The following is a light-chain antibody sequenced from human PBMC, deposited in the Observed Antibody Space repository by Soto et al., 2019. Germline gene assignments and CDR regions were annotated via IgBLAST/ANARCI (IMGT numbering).Light chain of an antibody. J-gene: IGKJ1*01. CDR3: QQYRDYSRA. Sequence: IQMTQSPSTLSASIGDRITISCRAMQNIDTWLAWYQQRPGEAPKLLIYTASNLESAVPSRFSGSGSGTDFPLTITVLQPDDVATFLCQQYRDYSRAFGQGTKLEIK. CDR1: QNIDTW. V-gene: IGKV1-5*03. CDR2: TAS.